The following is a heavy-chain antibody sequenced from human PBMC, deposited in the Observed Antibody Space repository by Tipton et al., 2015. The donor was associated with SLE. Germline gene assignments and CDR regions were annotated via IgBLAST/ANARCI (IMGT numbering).Heavy chain of an antibody. CDR3: ARVSRGYSGYEWAGFFDY. CDR1: GGSISSNTW. D-gene: IGHD5-12*01. CDR2: IHHRGTT. Sequence: TLSLTCTVSGGSISSNTWWNWVRQPPGMGLEWIGEIHHRGTTNYNPSLKSRVTISVDMSKNQFSVKLTSVTAADTAVYHCARVSRGYSGYEWAGFFDYWGQGALVTVSS. J-gene: IGHJ4*02. V-gene: IGHV4-4*02.